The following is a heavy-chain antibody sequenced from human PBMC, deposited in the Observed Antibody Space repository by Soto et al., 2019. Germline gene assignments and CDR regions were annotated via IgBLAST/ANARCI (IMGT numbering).Heavy chain of an antibody. CDR3: ARKIQLWLRT. CDR2: INHSGST. Sequence: TSETLSLTCAVYGGSFSGYYWSWIRQPPGKGLEWIGEINHSGSTNYNPSLKSRVTISVDTSKNQFSLKLSSVTAADTAVYYCARKIQLWLRTWGQGTLVTVSS. J-gene: IGHJ5*02. D-gene: IGHD5-18*01. CDR1: GGSFSGYY. V-gene: IGHV4-34*01.